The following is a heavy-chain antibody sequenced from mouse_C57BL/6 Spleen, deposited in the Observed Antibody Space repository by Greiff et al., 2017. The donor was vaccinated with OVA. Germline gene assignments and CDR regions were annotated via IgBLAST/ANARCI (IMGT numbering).Heavy chain of an antibody. D-gene: IGHD1-1*01. Sequence: EVKVVESGPELVKPGASVKMSCKASGYTFTDYNMHWVKQSHGKSLEWIGYINPNNGGTSYNQKFKGKATLTVNKSSSTAYMELRSLTSEDSAVYYCARLLRYHFDYWGQGTTLTVSS. CDR3: ARLLRYHFDY. V-gene: IGHV1-22*01. CDR2: INPNNGGT. J-gene: IGHJ2*01. CDR1: GYTFTDYN.